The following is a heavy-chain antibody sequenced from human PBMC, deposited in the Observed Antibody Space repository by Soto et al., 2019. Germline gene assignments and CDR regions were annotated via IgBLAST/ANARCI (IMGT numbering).Heavy chain of an antibody. CDR3: ARDEVYGSGSYYSDYYYYYYMDV. CDR2: TYYRSKWYN. D-gene: IGHD3-10*01. Sequence: SQTLSLTCAISGDSVSSNSAAWNWIRQSPSRGLEWLGRTYYRSKWYNDYAVSVKSRITINPDTSKNQFYLQLNSVTPEDTAVYYCARDEVYGSGSYYSDYYYYYYMDVWGKGTTVTVSS. J-gene: IGHJ6*03. V-gene: IGHV6-1*01. CDR1: GDSVSSNSAA.